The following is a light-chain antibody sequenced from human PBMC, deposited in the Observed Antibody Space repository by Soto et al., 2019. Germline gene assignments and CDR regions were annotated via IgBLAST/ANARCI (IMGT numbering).Light chain of an antibody. Sequence: EIVMTQSPATLSVSPGERATLSCRASQSVSINLAWYQQKPGQAPRLLIYDASTRATGIPARFSGSGSGTEFSLTISSLQSEGFAVYYCQHYNSWPTLGQGTKVEIK. CDR3: QHYNSWPT. V-gene: IGKV3-15*01. J-gene: IGKJ1*01. CDR2: DAS. CDR1: QSVSIN.